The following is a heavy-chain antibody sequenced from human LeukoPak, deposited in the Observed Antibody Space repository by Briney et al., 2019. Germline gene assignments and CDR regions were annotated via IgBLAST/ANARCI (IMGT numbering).Heavy chain of an antibody. D-gene: IGHD3-3*01. Sequence: GGSLRLSCAASGFTFSDYYMSWIRQAPGKGLEWVSYISSSGSTIYYADSVKGRFTISRDNAKNSLYLQMNSLRAEDTAVYYCAKDGSYDFWSGYYWFDYWGQGTLVTVSS. V-gene: IGHV3-11*01. CDR1: GFTFSDYY. CDR3: AKDGSYDFWSGYYWFDY. J-gene: IGHJ4*02. CDR2: ISSSGSTI.